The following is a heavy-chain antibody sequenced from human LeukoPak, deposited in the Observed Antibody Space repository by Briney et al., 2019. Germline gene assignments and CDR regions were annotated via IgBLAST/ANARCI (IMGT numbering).Heavy chain of an antibody. Sequence: SETLSLTCSVSRGSISSDSWTWIRQPPGKTLEWVGKIHFGGSTNYNPSLRGRVTISVDNSRKYFSLRLTSVTSADTAVYYCAREASGTFFNWGQRTLVSVSS. CDR1: RGSISSDS. CDR3: AREASGTFFN. CDR2: IHFGGST. J-gene: IGHJ4*02. D-gene: IGHD1-26*01. V-gene: IGHV4-59*01.